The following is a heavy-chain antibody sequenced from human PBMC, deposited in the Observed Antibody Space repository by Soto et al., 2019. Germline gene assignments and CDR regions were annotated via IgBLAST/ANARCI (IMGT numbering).Heavy chain of an antibody. J-gene: IGHJ5*02. D-gene: IGHD2-15*01. Sequence: ASVKLSCKACGYTFTSYYMHWVRQAPGQGLEWMGIINPSGGSTSYAQKFQGRVTMTRDTSTSTVYMELSSLRSEDTAVYYCARDTLGYCSGGSCYRYNWFDPWGQGTLVTVSS. CDR2: INPSGGST. CDR3: ARDTLGYCSGGSCYRYNWFDP. V-gene: IGHV1-46*03. CDR1: GYTFTSYY.